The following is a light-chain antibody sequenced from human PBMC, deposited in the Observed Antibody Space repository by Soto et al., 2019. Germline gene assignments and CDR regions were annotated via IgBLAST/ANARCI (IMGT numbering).Light chain of an antibody. CDR3: QTWGTGIRV. J-gene: IGLJ3*02. CDR1: SGHSSYA. V-gene: IGLV4-69*01. CDR2: LNSDGSH. Sequence: QLVLTQSPSASASLGASVKLTCTLSSGHSSYAIAWHQQQPEKGPRYLMKLNSDGSHSKGDGIPDRFSGSSSGAERYLTSSSLQSEDEADYYCQTWGTGIRVFGGGTKVTFL.